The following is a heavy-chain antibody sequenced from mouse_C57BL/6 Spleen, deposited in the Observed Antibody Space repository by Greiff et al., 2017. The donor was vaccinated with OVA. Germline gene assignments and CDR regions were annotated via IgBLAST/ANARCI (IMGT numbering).Heavy chain of an antibody. CDR2: IYPGSGST. J-gene: IGHJ2*01. Sequence: QVQLQQSGAELVKPGASVKMSCKASGYTFTSYWITWVKQRPGHGLEWIGDIYPGSGSTNYNEKLKRKATLTVDTSYSTAYMQRRSRTSEDSAVYYCARGGDSDYWGQGTTLTVSS. CDR3: ARGGDSDY. CDR1: GYTFTSYW. V-gene: IGHV1-55*01.